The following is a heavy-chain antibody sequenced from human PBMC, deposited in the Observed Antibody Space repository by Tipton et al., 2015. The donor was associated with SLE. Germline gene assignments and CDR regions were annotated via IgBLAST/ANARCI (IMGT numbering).Heavy chain of an antibody. Sequence: QVQLVQSGAEVKKPGASVKVSCKASGYTFTSYGISWVRQAPGQGLEWMGWISAYNGNTNYAQKLQGRVTVTTDTSTSTAYMELRSLRSDDTAVYYCARAPIVAPLSVRPFDYWGQGTLVTVSS. CDR2: ISAYNGNT. J-gene: IGHJ4*02. CDR3: ARAPIVAPLSVRPFDY. CDR1: GYTFTSYG. V-gene: IGHV1-18*01. D-gene: IGHD5-12*01.